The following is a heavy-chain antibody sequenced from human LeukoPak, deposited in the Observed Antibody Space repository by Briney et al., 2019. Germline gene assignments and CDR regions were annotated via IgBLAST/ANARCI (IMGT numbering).Heavy chain of an antibody. Sequence: PSETLSLTCTVSGGSISSGNYYWGWIRQPPGKGLEWIGSISHSGSTYYNASLKSRVRISVDTSKNQFSLKLSSVTAADTAVYYCARDLGDYWSGFRSYFLDYWGQGTLVTVSS. J-gene: IGHJ4*02. V-gene: IGHV4-39*07. CDR2: ISHSGST. CDR1: GGSISSGNYY. CDR3: ARDLGDYWSGFRSYFLDY. D-gene: IGHD3-3*01.